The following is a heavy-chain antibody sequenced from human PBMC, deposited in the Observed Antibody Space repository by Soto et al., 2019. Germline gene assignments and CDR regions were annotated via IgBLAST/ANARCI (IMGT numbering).Heavy chain of an antibody. V-gene: IGHV4-31*03. CDR3: AREAIVVVTGGKFDP. Sequence: QVQLQESGPGLVKPSQTLSLTCTVSGGSISSGGYYWSWIRQHPGKGLEWIGYIYYSGSTYYNPSLRSRVTLSVDTSKNQFSLKLSSVTAADTAVYYCAREAIVVVTGGKFDPWGQGTLVTVSS. CDR2: IYYSGST. D-gene: IGHD2-21*02. J-gene: IGHJ5*02. CDR1: GGSISSGGYY.